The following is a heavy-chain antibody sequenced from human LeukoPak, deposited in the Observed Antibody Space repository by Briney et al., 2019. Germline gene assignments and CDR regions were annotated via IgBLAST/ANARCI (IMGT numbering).Heavy chain of an antibody. D-gene: IGHD2-15*01. Sequence: GGSLRLSCVASGFSFSNVWMTWVRRAPGKGLEWVGRIKRRTEGEATEYAAPVRDRFTISRDDSKNTLFLQINSLKIEDTAVYYCATGKCGSGGSCHAFDIWGQGTMVTVSS. CDR1: GFSFSNVW. CDR2: IKRRTEGEAT. V-gene: IGHV3-15*01. J-gene: IGHJ3*02. CDR3: ATGKCGSGGSCHAFDI.